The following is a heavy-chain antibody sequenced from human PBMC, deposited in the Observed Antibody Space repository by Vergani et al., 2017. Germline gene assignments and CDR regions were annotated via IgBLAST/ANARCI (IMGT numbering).Heavy chain of an antibody. CDR1: GFTFNEYW. J-gene: IGHJ5*02. CDR3: ARARKFRFGVVWEIWFDP. D-gene: IGHD3-3*01. Sequence: EVELVESGGGLVQPGGSLRLSCAASGFTFNEYWMHWARQVPGKGLVWVSGMNGDGDTISYADSVKGRFTISRDNAKNTLFLQMNSLRAEDTAVYYCARARKFRFGVVWEIWFDPGGQGTLVTVSS. CDR2: MNGDGDTI. V-gene: IGHV3-74*01.